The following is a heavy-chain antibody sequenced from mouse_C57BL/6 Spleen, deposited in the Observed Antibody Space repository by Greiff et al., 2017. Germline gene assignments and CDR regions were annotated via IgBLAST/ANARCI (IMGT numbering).Heavy chain of an antibody. Sequence: QVQLKQSGPGLVAPSQSLSITCTVSGFSLTSYGVHWVRQPPGKGLEWLVVIWSDGSTTYTSALKSRLSISKDHSKRQVFLKMNSLQTDDTAMYYCARHYYGSSYWYFDVWGTGTTVTVSS. V-gene: IGHV2-6-1*01. CDR3: ARHYYGSSYWYFDV. J-gene: IGHJ1*03. CDR1: GFSLTSYG. CDR2: IWSDGST. D-gene: IGHD1-1*01.